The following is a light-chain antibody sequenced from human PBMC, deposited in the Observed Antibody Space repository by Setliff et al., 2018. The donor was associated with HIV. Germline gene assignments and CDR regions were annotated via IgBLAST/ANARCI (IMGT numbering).Light chain of an antibody. J-gene: IGLJ1*01. CDR1: SSDVGGYNY. V-gene: IGLV2-8*01. CDR3: SSYAGTNNWGV. CDR2: EVS. Sequence: QSVLTQPPSASGSPGQSVTISCTGTSSDVGGYNYVSWYQQHPGKAPKLTIYEVSKRPSGVPDRFSGSKSGNTASLTVSGLQAEDEADYYCSSYAGTNNWGVFGTGTKVTVL.